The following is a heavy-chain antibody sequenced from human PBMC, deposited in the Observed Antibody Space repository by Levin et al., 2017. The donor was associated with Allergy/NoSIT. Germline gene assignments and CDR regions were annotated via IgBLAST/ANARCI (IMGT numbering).Heavy chain of an antibody. CDR3: ARDRNYYGAGTFAVGPFDY. Sequence: PGGSLRLSCAASGFTFSNYVLHWVRQAPGKGLEWVALISFDGRKTHFAASVKGRFTIRRDNSTHTAYLQMSCLTTADTSVYFCARDRNYYGAGTFAVGPFDYWGQGTLVTVSS. J-gene: IGHJ4*02. CDR1: GFTFSNYV. V-gene: IGHV3-30-3*01. CDR2: ISFDGRKT. D-gene: IGHD3-10*01.